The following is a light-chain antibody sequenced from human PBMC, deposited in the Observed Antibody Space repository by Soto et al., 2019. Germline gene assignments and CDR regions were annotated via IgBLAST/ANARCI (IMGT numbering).Light chain of an antibody. Sequence: EIVLTQSPGTLSLSPGERATLSCRASQSVSGSSLAWYQHKPGQAPRLLIYGASSRATGIPDRFSGSGSGTDFTFIMSRLEPADFGMYYWHQYGSFPHTFCQGTELETK. CDR2: GAS. J-gene: IGKJ2*01. CDR1: QSVSGSS. CDR3: HQYGSFPHT. V-gene: IGKV3-20*01.